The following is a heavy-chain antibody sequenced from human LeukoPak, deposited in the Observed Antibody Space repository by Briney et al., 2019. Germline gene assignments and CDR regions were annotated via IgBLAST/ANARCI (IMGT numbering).Heavy chain of an antibody. CDR2: ISGSGGST. V-gene: IGHV3-23*01. J-gene: IGHJ4*02. CDR3: ANRYYYDSSGYYTHDY. D-gene: IGHD3-22*01. Sequence: GGSLRLSCAASGFTFSSYAMSWVRQAPGKGLEWVSAISGSGGSTYYADSEKGRFTISRDNSKNTLYLQMNSLRAEDTAVYYCANRYYYDSSGYYTHDYWGQGTLVTVSS. CDR1: GFTFSSYA.